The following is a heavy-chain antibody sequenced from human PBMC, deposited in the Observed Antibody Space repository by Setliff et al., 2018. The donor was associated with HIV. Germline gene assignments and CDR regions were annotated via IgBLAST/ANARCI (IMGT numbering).Heavy chain of an antibody. J-gene: IGHJ5*02. Sequence: SSETLSLTCAVYGGSFSGDYWVWIRQSPGKGLEWIGDISQTRSTNYDPSLKSRVTISLDTSKNQLSLKLTSVSAADTAVYYCARGRLRTVTSLIKKRASYTWLDPWGQGTLVTVSS. CDR2: ISQTRST. V-gene: IGHV4-34*01. CDR3: ARGRLRTVTSLIKKRASYTWLDP. CDR1: GGSFSGDY. D-gene: IGHD3-16*01.